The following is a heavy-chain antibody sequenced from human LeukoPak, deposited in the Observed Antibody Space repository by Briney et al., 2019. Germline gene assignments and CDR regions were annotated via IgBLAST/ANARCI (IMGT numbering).Heavy chain of an antibody. CDR3: ARGIAAATKQGGFDY. CDR2: IYTSGST. J-gene: IGHJ4*02. CDR1: GGSITSDH. Sequence: SETLSLTCTVSGGSITSDHWNWIRQPPGKGLEWIGCIYTSGSTNYNPSLKSRVTMSVDTSKNQFSLKLSSVTAADTAVYYCARGIAAATKQGGFDYWGQGTLVTVSS. V-gene: IGHV4-4*07. D-gene: IGHD6-13*01.